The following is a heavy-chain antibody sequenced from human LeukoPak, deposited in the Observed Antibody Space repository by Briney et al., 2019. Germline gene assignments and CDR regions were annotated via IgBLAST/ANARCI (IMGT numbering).Heavy chain of an antibody. V-gene: IGHV3-48*04. Sequence: GGSLRLSCAASEFIFSDYAMGWVRQAPGKGLEWVSYIVGSSSTKYYADSVKGRFTISRDNAKNSLYLQMDSLRAEDTAVYYCATDSPETAAFDYWGQGTLVTVSS. CDR2: IVGSSSTK. CDR3: ATDSPETAAFDY. CDR1: EFIFSDYA. D-gene: IGHD1-1*01. J-gene: IGHJ4*02.